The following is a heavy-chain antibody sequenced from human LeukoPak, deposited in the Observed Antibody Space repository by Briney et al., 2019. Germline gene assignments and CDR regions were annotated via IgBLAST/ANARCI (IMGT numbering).Heavy chain of an antibody. CDR1: GYTFINYY. CDR2: INPSGGV. J-gene: IGHJ6*02. V-gene: IGHV1-46*01. CDR3: ARDGYCGSTSCYGYYHSNGLDV. D-gene: IGHD2-2*03. Sequence: GASVKVSCKASGYTFINYYVHWVRQAPGQGLEWMGIINPSGGVSSAQKFQGRITMTTDTSSTTGYMELRSLRSDDTAVYYCARDGYCGSTSCYGYYHSNGLDVWGQGTTVTVSS.